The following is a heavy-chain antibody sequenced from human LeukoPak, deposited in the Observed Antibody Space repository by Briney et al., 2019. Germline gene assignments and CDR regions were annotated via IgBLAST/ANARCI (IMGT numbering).Heavy chain of an antibody. CDR3: ARVVVVTSTHWYFDL. Sequence: PGESLKISCKGSGYIFTNYWIGWVRQMPGKGLDWMGLIHPGDSDTRYSPSFQGQVTISVDKSITTAYLQWSSLQASDTAIYFCARVVVVTSTHWYFDLWGRGSLVTVFS. J-gene: IGHJ2*01. D-gene: IGHD2-21*02. CDR2: IHPGDSDT. CDR1: GYIFTNYW. V-gene: IGHV5-51*01.